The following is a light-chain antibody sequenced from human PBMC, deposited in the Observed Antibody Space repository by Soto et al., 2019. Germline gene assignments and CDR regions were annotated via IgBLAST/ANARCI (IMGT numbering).Light chain of an antibody. CDR3: QSYENSRTGFYV. CDR1: SSDIGAGFD. CDR2: GNT. Sequence: QSVLTQPPSVSGAPGQRVTISCTGSSSDIGAGFDVHWYQHLPGTAPKLLIYGNTNRPSGVPRRFSGSKSGTSASLVITGLQAEDEADYYCQSYENSRTGFYVFGTGTKLTVL. V-gene: IGLV1-40*01. J-gene: IGLJ1*01.